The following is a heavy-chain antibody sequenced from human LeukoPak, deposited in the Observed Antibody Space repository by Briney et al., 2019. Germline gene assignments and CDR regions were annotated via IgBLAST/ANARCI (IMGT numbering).Heavy chain of an antibody. D-gene: IGHD6-19*01. CDR2: IDYSGST. J-gene: IGHJ4*02. CDR1: GGSVSTYY. Sequence: SETLSLTCSVSGGSVSTYYWSWIRQPPGKGLEWIGYIDYSGSTNYNPSLKSRVTMSVDTSKNKFSLNLNSVTAADTAVYYCARELTSGWYPVDSWGQGTLVIVSS. V-gene: IGHV4-59*02. CDR3: ARELTSGWYPVDS.